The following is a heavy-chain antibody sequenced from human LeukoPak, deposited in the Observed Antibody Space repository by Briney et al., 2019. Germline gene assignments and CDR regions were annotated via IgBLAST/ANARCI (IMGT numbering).Heavy chain of an antibody. Sequence: GGSLRLSCAASGFTFSSYSMNWVRQAPGKGLEWVSSISSSSSYIYYADSVKGRFTISRDNAKNSLYLQMNSLRAEDTAVYYCARDTNWGENWSDPWGQGTQVTVSS. CDR3: ARDTNWGENWSDP. V-gene: IGHV3-21*01. CDR1: GFTFSSYS. D-gene: IGHD3-10*01. J-gene: IGHJ5*02. CDR2: ISSSSSYI.